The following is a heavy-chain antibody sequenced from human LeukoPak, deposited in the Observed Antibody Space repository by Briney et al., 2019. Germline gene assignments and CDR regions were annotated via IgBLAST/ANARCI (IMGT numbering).Heavy chain of an antibody. CDR1: GFTFSDYY. CDR3: ARHRTRRYGQLKYYFDY. V-gene: IGHV4-34*01. J-gene: IGHJ4*02. D-gene: IGHD1-1*01. CDR2: INHSGST. Sequence: GSLRFSCAASGFTFSDYYMSWIRQPPGKGLEWIGEINHSGSTNYNPSLKSRVTISVDTSKNQFSLKLSSLTAADTAVYYCARHRTRRYGQLKYYFDYWGQGTLVTVSS.